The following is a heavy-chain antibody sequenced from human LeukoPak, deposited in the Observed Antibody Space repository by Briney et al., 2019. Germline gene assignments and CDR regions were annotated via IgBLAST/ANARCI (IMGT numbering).Heavy chain of an antibody. Sequence: SETLSLTCAVYGGSFSGYYWSWIRQPPGKGLEWTGEINHSGSTNYNPSLKSRVTISVDTSKNQFFLKLSSVTAADTAVYYCARLPLGFGEYLWGQGTLVTVSS. CDR2: INHSGST. V-gene: IGHV4-34*01. CDR1: GGSFSGYY. D-gene: IGHD3-10*01. J-gene: IGHJ4*02. CDR3: ARLPLGFGEYL.